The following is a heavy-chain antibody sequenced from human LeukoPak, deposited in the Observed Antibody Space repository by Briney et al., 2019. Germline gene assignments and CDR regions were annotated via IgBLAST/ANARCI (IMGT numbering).Heavy chain of an antibody. D-gene: IGHD5-18*01. J-gene: IGHJ6*03. CDR3: ARTTEGGYSYGYFYYYYMDV. CDR2: IHYSGNT. CDR1: GDSISSGGYS. Sequence: PSETLSLTCAVSGDSISSGGYSWSWIRQPLGKGLEWIGYIHYSGNTYYNPSLKSRVFISPNTSKNQFSLKLTSVTAADTAAYYCARTTEGGYSYGYFYYYYMDVWGKGTTVTISS. V-gene: IGHV4-30-4*07.